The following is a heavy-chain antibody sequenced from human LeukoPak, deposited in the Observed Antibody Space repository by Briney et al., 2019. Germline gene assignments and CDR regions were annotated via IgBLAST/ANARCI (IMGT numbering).Heavy chain of an antibody. Sequence: PGGSLRLSCAASGFTFSSYGMHWVRQAPGKGLEWVSVISFDGSAKYYADSVKGRFTISRDNSKNTLYLQMTSLRAEDTAVYYCAREGGSGSSDYWGQGTLVTVSS. CDR3: AREGGSGSSDY. CDR2: ISFDGSAK. V-gene: IGHV3-30*03. D-gene: IGHD3-10*01. J-gene: IGHJ4*02. CDR1: GFTFSSYG.